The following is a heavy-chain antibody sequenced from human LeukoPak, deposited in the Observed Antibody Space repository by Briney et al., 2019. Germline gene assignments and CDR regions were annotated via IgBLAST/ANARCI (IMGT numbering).Heavy chain of an antibody. J-gene: IGHJ4*02. D-gene: IGHD6-6*01. Sequence: SETLSLTCTVSGGSISSSSYYWGWIRQPAGKGLEWIGRIYTSGSTNYNPSLKSRVTMSVDTSKNQFSLKLSSVTAADTAVYYCASEYSSSSVWGQGTLVTVSS. CDR2: IYTSGST. CDR3: ASEYSSSSV. CDR1: GGSISSSSYY. V-gene: IGHV4-61*02.